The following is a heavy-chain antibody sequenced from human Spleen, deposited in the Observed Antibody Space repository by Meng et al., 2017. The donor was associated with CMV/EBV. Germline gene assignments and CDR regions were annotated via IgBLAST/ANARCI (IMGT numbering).Heavy chain of an antibody. D-gene: IGHD4-17*01. V-gene: IGHV3-48*03. CDR3: ARTIRELSDYYYGMDV. CDR1: GFTFSSYE. J-gene: IGHJ6*02. CDR2: ISSNGTKI. Sequence: GGSLRLSCAASGFTFSSYEMNWVRQAPGKGLEWVSYISSNGTKIYHADSVKGRFTISRDNAKNSLYLQMNSLRAEDTAVYYCARTIRELSDYYYGMDVWGQGTTVTVSS.